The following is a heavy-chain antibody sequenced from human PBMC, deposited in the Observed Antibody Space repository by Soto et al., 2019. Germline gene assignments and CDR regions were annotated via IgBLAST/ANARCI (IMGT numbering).Heavy chain of an antibody. Sequence: QVQLQESGPGLVKPSQTLSLTCTVSGGSISSGGYYWSWIRQHPGKGLEWIGYIYYSGSTYYNPSLKCRVTISVDTSKNQFSLKLSSVTAADTAVYYCARAAIYLLRFLEWLSPPGYWGQGTLVTVSS. CDR2: IYYSGST. CDR3: ARAAIYLLRFLEWLSPPGY. D-gene: IGHD3-3*01. CDR1: GGSISSGGYY. V-gene: IGHV4-31*03. J-gene: IGHJ4*02.